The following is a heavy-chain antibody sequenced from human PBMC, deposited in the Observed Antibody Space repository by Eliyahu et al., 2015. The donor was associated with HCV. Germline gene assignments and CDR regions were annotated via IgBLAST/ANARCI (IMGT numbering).Heavy chain of an antibody. CDR3: AKDIRSTVDYFDY. V-gene: IGHV3-23*01. Sequence: EVQLLESGGGLVQPGGXLRLSXAASGFXFSSXGMSWVRQAPGKGLEWVXAISGSGGNTFYADSVRGRFTMSRDNSKNTLYLQMNSLRAEDTAVYYCAKDIRSTVDYFDYWGQGTLVTVSS. J-gene: IGHJ4*02. CDR1: GFXFSSXG. D-gene: IGHD2-2*01. CDR2: ISGSGGNT.